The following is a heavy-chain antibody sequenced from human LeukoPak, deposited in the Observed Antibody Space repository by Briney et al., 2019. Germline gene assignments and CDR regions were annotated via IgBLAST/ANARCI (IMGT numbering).Heavy chain of an antibody. V-gene: IGHV3-9*01. J-gene: IGHJ4*02. CDR2: ISWNSGSI. D-gene: IGHD6-13*01. Sequence: GGSLRLSCAASGFTFDDYAMHWVRQAPGKGLEWVSGISWNSGSIGYADSVKGRFTISRDNAKNSLYLQMNSLRAEDTALYYCARSVGIAAAGTGGYWGQGTLVTVSS. CDR1: GFTFDDYA. CDR3: ARSVGIAAAGTGGY.